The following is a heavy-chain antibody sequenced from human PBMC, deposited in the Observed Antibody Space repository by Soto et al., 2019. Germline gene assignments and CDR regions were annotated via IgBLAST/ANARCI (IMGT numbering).Heavy chain of an antibody. CDR1: GLPISNRGGG. D-gene: IGHD3-22*01. J-gene: IGHJ4*03. Sequence: PTLVNTSQAYRMSGAFSGLPISNRGGGVGWIRQPQGKALEWLALMYWDDDKRYSPSLKSRLAITKDTSKNQVVLTMTNMDPVDTATYYCAHITRYMIAYRCKYYFGYRGQGTLVTLSS. CDR2: MYWDDDK. V-gene: IGHV2-5*02. CDR3: AHITRYMIAYRCKYYFGY.